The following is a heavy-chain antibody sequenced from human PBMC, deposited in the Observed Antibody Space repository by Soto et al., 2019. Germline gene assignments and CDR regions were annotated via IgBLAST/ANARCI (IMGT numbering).Heavy chain of an antibody. Sequence: QAQVVQSGAEVRKPGSSVKLSCKASEGTFNSYAIAWVRQAPGQGLEWMGGIIPYYNTLNYAQKFQDRVTITADDSTNTVYMELSSMRSDDTAVYFCASGASRWYPYFFDSWAQGTLVTVAS. J-gene: IGHJ4*02. CDR3: ASGASRWYPYFFDS. D-gene: IGHD6-13*01. V-gene: IGHV1-69*01. CDR1: EGTFNSYA. CDR2: IIPYYNTL.